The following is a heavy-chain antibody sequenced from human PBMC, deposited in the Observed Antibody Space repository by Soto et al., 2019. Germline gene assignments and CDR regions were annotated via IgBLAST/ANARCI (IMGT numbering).Heavy chain of an antibody. CDR3: ARVPRP. J-gene: IGHJ5*02. V-gene: IGHV4-30-2*01. CDR2: IYHSGCP. CDR1: ADSISCGFFS. Sequence: SGTLSLTCAVSADSISCGFFSWSWIRQPQGKGLECIGYIYHSGCPYSNPSLKSRVTISVDRSKNQFFLKLSSVTAADPAVYYGARVPRPWGQGTLVTVSS.